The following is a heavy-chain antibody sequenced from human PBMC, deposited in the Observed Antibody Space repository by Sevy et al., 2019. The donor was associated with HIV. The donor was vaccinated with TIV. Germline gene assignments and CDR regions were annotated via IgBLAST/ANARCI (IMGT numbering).Heavy chain of an antibody. CDR2: ISSNGGST. V-gene: IGHV3-23*01. J-gene: IGHJ3*02. Sequence: GGSLRLSCAASGFTFRNYAMNWVRQAPGKGLEWVSAISSNGGSTYYADSVKGRFTISRDNSKNTLYLQMNSLRPEDTAVYYCAKARVWDVGDVFEIWGQGTMVTVSS. D-gene: IGHD1-26*01. CDR1: GFTFRNYA. CDR3: AKARVWDVGDVFEI.